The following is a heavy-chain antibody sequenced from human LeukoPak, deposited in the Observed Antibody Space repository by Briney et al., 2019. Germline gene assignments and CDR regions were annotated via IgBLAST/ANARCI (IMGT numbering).Heavy chain of an antibody. CDR2: INYSGST. J-gene: IGHJ4*02. Sequence: SETLSLTCTVSGGSISSNYCSWIRQPPAQGLEWIGYINYSGSTNYNHSLNSRVTISVDTSKNKFSLKLSSVTAADTAVYYCARGPRFLDCLAKRGSRKYYFDYWGQGTLVTVSS. V-gene: IGHV4-59*01. CDR1: GGSISSNY. CDR3: ARGPRFLDCLAKRGSRKYYFDY. D-gene: IGHD3/OR15-3a*01.